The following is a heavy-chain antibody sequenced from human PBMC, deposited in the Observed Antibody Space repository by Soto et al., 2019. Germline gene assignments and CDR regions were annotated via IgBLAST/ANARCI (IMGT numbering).Heavy chain of an antibody. V-gene: IGHV1-18*01. CDR3: ARDRLRGYDSSGFYS. D-gene: IGHD3-22*01. Sequence: QIQLVQSGAEWRKPGASVKVSCKASGYSFSFYGINWVRQAPGQGLEWMGWINPSDGNRNFAQKFEDRVTMTKATPXXTVFLELRSLKSDDTAIYYCARDRLRGYDSSGFYSWGQGTMVTVSS. J-gene: IGHJ4*02. CDR1: GYSFSFYG. CDR2: INPSDGNR.